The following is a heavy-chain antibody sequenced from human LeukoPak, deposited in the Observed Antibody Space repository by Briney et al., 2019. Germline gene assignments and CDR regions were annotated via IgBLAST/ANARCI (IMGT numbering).Heavy chain of an antibody. D-gene: IGHD3-22*01. V-gene: IGHV4-34*01. CDR2: INHSGST. CDR1: GGSFSGYY. Sequence: SETLSLTCAVYGGSFSGYYWSWIRQPPGKGLEWIGEINHSGSTNYNPSLKSRVTISVDTSKNQFSLKLSSVTAADTAVHYCARGPYNPIVVVTHLSAPTAGYFQHWGQGTLVTVSS. CDR3: ARGPYNPIVVVTHLSAPTAGYFQH. J-gene: IGHJ1*01.